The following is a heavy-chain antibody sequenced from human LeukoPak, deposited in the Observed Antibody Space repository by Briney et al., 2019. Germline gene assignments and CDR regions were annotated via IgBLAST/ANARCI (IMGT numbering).Heavy chain of an antibody. D-gene: IGHD6-6*01. CDR2: ISYDGSNK. J-gene: IGHJ4*02. Sequence: PGGSLRLSCAASGFTFSSYAMHWVRQAPGKGLEWVAVISYDGSNKYYADSVKGRFTISRDNSKNTLYLQMNSLRAEDTAVYYCARVHRPGAARPLRFDYWGQGTLVTVSS. CDR3: ARVHRPGAARPLRFDY. CDR1: GFTFSSYA. V-gene: IGHV3-30-3*01.